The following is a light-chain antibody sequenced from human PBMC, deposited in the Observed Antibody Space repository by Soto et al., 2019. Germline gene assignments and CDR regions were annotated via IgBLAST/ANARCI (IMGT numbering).Light chain of an antibody. CDR3: QLRSNWLLS. J-gene: IGKJ4*01. Sequence: EIVLTQSPATLSLSPGERATLSCRASQSVSSYLAWYQQNPGQAPRLLIYDASNSASGIPARFSGSGSGTAFTLTISSLEPEDFAVYYCQLRSNWLLSFGGGTKVEIK. CDR1: QSVSSY. V-gene: IGKV3-11*01. CDR2: DAS.